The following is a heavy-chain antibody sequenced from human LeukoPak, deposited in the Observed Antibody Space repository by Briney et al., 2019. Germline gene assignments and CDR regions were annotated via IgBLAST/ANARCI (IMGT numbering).Heavy chain of an antibody. V-gene: IGHV1-8*01. D-gene: IGHD4-17*01. CDR1: GYPFTSFE. CDR3: ARGTFDYDVVTGIHYYYMDV. CDR2: MKPDSGNS. J-gene: IGHJ6*03. Sequence: ASVKVSCKASGYPFTSFEINWVRQVTGEGLEWMGSMKPDSGNSAFAQKFRDRVTLSSDSSINTAYMEVSSLGSDDTAVYFCARGTFDYDVVTGIHYYYMDVWGTGTAVTVSS.